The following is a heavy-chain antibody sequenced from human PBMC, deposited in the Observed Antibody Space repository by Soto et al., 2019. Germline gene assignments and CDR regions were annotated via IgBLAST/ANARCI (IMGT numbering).Heavy chain of an antibody. D-gene: IGHD1-26*01. V-gene: IGHV1-2*04. CDR2: INPNSGGT. Sequence: ASVKVSCKASGYTFTGYYMHWVRQAPGQGLEWMGWINPNSGGTNYAQKFQGWVTMTRDTSISTAYMELSRLRSGATAVYYCARKMGSGSYYDAFDIWGQGTMVTVSS. CDR1: GYTFTGYY. J-gene: IGHJ3*02. CDR3: ARKMGSGSYYDAFDI.